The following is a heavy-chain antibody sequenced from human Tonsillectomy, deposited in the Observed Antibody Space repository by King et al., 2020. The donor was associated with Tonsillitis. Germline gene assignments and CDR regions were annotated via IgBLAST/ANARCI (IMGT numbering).Heavy chain of an antibody. J-gene: IGHJ4*02. Sequence: QLVQSGAEVKKPGASVKVSCKASGYTFTSYYMNWVRHAPGQGLEWMGIFNPSGGSTTYAQKFQGRVTMTTDTSTSTVYMELSSLRSEDTAVYFCARGVHEYGDLGNFDYWGQGTLVTVSS. CDR2: FNPSGGST. D-gene: IGHD4-17*01. CDR1: GYTFTSYY. CDR3: ARGVHEYGDLGNFDY. V-gene: IGHV1-46*01.